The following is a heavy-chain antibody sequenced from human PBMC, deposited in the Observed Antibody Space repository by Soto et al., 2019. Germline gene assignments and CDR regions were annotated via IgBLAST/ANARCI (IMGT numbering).Heavy chain of an antibody. CDR1: GYTFTSYG. D-gene: IGHD2-15*01. CDR2: IIANLGIA. CDR3: ASKSGHCSGGSCYYDY. Sequence: ASVKVSCKASGYTFTSYGISWVRQAPGQGLEWMGRIIANLGIANYAQKFQGRVTITADKSTSTAYMELSSLRSEDTAVYYCASKSGHCSGGSCYYDYWGQGTLVTVSS. V-gene: IGHV1-69*04. J-gene: IGHJ4*02.